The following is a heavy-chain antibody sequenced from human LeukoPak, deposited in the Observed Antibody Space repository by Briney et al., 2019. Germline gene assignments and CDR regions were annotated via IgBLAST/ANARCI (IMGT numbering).Heavy chain of an antibody. CDR2: ISSSSSYI. Sequence: GGSLRLSCAASGFTFSSYSMNWVRQAPGKGLEWVSSISSSSSYIYYADSVKGRFTISRDNAKNSLYLQMNSLRAKDTAVYYCAREFLGYSSSWYLVGSNFDYWGQGTLVTVSS. V-gene: IGHV3-21*01. D-gene: IGHD6-13*01. CDR3: AREFLGYSSSWYLVGSNFDY. CDR1: GFTFSSYS. J-gene: IGHJ4*02.